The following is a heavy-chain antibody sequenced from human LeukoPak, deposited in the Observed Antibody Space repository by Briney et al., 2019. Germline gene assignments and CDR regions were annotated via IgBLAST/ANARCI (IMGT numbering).Heavy chain of an antibody. CDR2: INHSGST. CDR3: ARGLDDYIWGSYRYTRTIPSDY. CDR1: GGSFSGYY. J-gene: IGHJ4*02. V-gene: IGHV4-34*01. Sequence: PSETLSLTCAVYGGSFSGYYWSWIRQPPGKGLEWIGEINHSGSTNYNPSLKSRVTISVDTSKNQFSLKLSSVTAADTAVYYCARGLDDYIWGSYRYTRTIPSDYWGQGTLVTVSS. D-gene: IGHD3-16*02.